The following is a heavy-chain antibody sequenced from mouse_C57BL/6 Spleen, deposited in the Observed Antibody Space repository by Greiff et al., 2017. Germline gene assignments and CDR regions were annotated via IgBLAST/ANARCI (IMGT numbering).Heavy chain of an antibody. J-gene: IGHJ2*01. V-gene: IGHV5-17*01. CDR3: ARNGYFFPFDY. Sequence: EVHLVESGGGLVKPGGSLKLSCAASGFTFSDYGMHWVRQAPEKGLEWVAYISSGSSTIYYADTVKGRFTISRDNAKNTLFLQMTSLRSEDTAMYYCARNGYFFPFDYWGQGTTLTVSS. CDR2: ISSGSSTI. D-gene: IGHD2-3*01. CDR1: GFTFSDYG.